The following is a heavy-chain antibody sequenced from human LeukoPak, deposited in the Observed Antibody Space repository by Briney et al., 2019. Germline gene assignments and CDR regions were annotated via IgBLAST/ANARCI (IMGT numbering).Heavy chain of an antibody. Sequence: ASVKVSCKASGGTFSSYAINWVRQATGQGLEWMGWMNPNSGNTGYAQKFQGRVTMTRNTSISTAYMELSSLRSEDTAVYYCARQYYYDSSGYSWGYWGQGTLVTVSS. J-gene: IGHJ4*02. V-gene: IGHV1-8*02. D-gene: IGHD3-22*01. CDR3: ARQYYYDSSGYSWGY. CDR1: GGTFSSYA. CDR2: MNPNSGNT.